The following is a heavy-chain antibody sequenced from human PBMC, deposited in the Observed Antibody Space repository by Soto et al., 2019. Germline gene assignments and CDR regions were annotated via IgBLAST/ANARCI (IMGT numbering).Heavy chain of an antibody. D-gene: IGHD5-18*01. CDR3: ARGWTWIKIWSARARFDY. Sequence: SETLSLTCTVSGGSISSYYWSWIRQPPGKGLEWIGYIYYSGSTNYNPSLKGRVTISVDTSKNQFSLKLSSVTAADTAVYYCARGWTWIKIWSARARFDYWGQGTLVTVSS. CDR2: IYYSGST. CDR1: GGSISSYY. V-gene: IGHV4-59*12. J-gene: IGHJ4*02.